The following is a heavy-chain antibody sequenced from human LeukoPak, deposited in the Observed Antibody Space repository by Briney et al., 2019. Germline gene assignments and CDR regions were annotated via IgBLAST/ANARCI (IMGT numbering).Heavy chain of an antibody. CDR1: GFTFGDTG. CDR2: IKQDGSEK. Sequence: QSGGSLRLSCAASGFTFGDTGMNWVRQAPGQGPEWVANIKQDGSEKFYVTSVKGRFTISRDNAKNSLYLQMNSLRAEDTALYYCATSYDMGWLIGYWGQGTLVTVSS. D-gene: IGHD3/OR15-3a*01. J-gene: IGHJ4*02. CDR3: ATSYDMGWLIGY. V-gene: IGHV3-7*03.